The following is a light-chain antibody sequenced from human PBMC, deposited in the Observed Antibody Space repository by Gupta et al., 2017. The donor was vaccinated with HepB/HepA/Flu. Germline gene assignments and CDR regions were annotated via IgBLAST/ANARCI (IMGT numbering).Light chain of an antibody. Sequence: DIVMTQSPLSLPVTPGEPASISYRSSQSLLHSNGYNYLDWYMQKPGQAPQLLIYLGSNRAYWVNDRFSDSGEGTDFTLKISRGEAEDVGVYYCRQAPQNHRVITFSQGTRLDIK. J-gene: IGKJ5*01. CDR1: QSLLHSNGYNY. CDR3: RQAPQNHRVIT. V-gene: IGKV2-28*01. CDR2: LGS.